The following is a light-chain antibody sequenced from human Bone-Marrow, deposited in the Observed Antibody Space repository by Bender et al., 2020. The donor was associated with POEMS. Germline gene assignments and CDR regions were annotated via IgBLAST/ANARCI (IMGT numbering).Light chain of an antibody. CDR1: SSDVGGYNY. V-gene: IGLV2-11*01. Sequence: QSALTQPPSASGSPGQSVTISCTGTSSDVGGYNYVSWYQQYPGKAPKLMIYDVSKRPSGVPDRFSGSKSGNTASLTISGLQAEDEADYYCCSYAGRYTLGLFGRGSCLTVL. CDR3: CSYAGRYTLGL. CDR2: DVS. J-gene: IGLJ3*02.